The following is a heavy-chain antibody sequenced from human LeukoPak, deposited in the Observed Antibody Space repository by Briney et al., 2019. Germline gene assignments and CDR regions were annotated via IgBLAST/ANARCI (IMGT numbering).Heavy chain of an antibody. J-gene: IGHJ5*02. V-gene: IGHV4-61*02. Sequence: PSETLSLTCTVSGGSISSGSYYWSWIRQPAGKGLEWIGRIYTSGSTNYNPPLKSRVTISVDTSKNHFSLKLSSVTAADTAVYYCARVRDYSSSWYAPEWFDPWGQGTLVTVSS. CDR2: IYTSGST. CDR1: GGSISSGSYY. CDR3: ARVRDYSSSWYAPEWFDP. D-gene: IGHD6-13*01.